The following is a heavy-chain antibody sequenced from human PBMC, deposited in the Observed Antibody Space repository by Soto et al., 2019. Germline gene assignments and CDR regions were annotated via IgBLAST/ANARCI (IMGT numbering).Heavy chain of an antibody. CDR1: GFTFSSHS. V-gene: IGHV3-48*01. CDR2: ISSSSSTI. D-gene: IGHD3-10*01. CDR3: ARELYGSGSYPDY. J-gene: IGHJ4*02. Sequence: GGSLRLSCAASGFTFSSHSMNWVRQAPGKGLEWVSYISSSSSTIYYADSVKGRFTISRDNAKNSLYLQMNSLRAEDTAVYYCARELYGSGSYPDYWGQGTLVTVSS.